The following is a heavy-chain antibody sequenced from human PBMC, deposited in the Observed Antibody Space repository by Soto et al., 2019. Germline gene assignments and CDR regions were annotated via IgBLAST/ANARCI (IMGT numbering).Heavy chain of an antibody. CDR3: ARVQLQLWLVDY. D-gene: IGHD5-18*01. J-gene: IGHJ4*02. Sequence: QVQLQQWGAGLLKPSETLSLTCAVYGGSFSGYYWSWIRQPPGKGLEWIGEINHSGSTNYNPSLKSRVTISVYTSKNQFSLKLSSVTAEDTAVYYCARVQLQLWLVDYWGQVTLVTAS. CDR2: INHSGST. V-gene: IGHV4-34*01. CDR1: GGSFSGYY.